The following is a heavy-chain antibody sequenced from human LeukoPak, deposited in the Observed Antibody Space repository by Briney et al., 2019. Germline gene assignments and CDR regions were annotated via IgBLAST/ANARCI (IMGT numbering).Heavy chain of an antibody. D-gene: IGHD3-22*01. J-gene: IGHJ3*02. CDR3: ARGYYYDSSGHDAFDI. Sequence: GASVKVSCKASGYTFTSYGISWVRQAPGQGLEWMGWISAYNGNTNYAQKLQGRVTMTTDTSTSTAYMELRSLGSDDTAVYYCARGYYYDSSGHDAFDIWGQGTMVTVSS. CDR1: GYTFTSYG. V-gene: IGHV1-18*01. CDR2: ISAYNGNT.